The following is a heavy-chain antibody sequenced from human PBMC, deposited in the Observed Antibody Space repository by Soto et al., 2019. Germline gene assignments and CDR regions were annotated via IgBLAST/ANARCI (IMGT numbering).Heavy chain of an antibody. Sequence: PGGSLRLSCAASGFPFSSYAMSWVRQAPGKGLEWVSLISGSGGSTYYADTVKGRFTISRDNSRDTLYLQMSSLRAEDTAVYYCAKGHGSVSYNNFPDYWGQGTLVTVSS. CDR1: GFPFSSYA. CDR3: AKGHGSVSYNNFPDY. V-gene: IGHV3-23*01. J-gene: IGHJ4*02. D-gene: IGHD3-10*01. CDR2: ISGSGGST.